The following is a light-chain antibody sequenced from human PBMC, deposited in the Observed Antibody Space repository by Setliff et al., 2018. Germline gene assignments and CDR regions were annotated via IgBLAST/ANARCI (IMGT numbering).Light chain of an antibody. J-gene: IGLJ1*01. Sequence: QSALTQPASVSGSPGQSITISCTGSSSDIGAYDYVSWYQQHPGKAPKLMIYDVNNRPSGVSNRFSGSKSGNTASLSISGLQAEDDADYYCSAYTSLSTRVFGTGTKVPV. CDR3: SAYTSLSTRV. CDR1: SSDIGAYDY. V-gene: IGLV2-14*03. CDR2: DVN.